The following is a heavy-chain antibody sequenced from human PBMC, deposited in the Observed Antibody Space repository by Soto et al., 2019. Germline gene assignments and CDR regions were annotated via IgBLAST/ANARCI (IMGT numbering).Heavy chain of an antibody. V-gene: IGHV1-2*02. D-gene: IGHD6-6*01. CDR1: GYTFTGCY. CDR2: INPNSGGT. J-gene: IGHJ4*02. CDR3: ARVNSRSSYGVPGY. Sequence: ASVKVSCKASGYTFTGCYMHWVRQAPGQGLEWMGWINPNSGGTNYAQKFQGRVTMTRDTSIGTAYMELSRLRSDDTAVYYCARVNSRSSYGVPGYWGQGTLVTVSS.